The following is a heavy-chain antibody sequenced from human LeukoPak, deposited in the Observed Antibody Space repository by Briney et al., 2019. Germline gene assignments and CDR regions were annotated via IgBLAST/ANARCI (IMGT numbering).Heavy chain of an antibody. J-gene: IGHJ4*02. CDR1: GFTFSSYA. CDR3: SKFRYHSNDNNYLDFNY. Sequence: GGSLRLSCAASGFTFSSYAMGWVRQAPGKGPEWVSSISGSGGHKYFAGSVKGRFTISRDNSKNTLDLQMNSLKVEDTALYYCSKFRYHSNDNNYLDFNYWGQGTLGTVS. D-gene: IGHD3-22*01. V-gene: IGHV3-23*01. CDR2: ISGSGGHK.